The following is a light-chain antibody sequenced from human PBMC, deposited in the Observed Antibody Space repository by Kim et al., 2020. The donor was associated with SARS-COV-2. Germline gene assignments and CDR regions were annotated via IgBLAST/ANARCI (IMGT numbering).Light chain of an antibody. CDR3: SSYTSSSTYV. V-gene: IGLV2-14*04. Sequence: GQSITFSCTGTNSDVGGSNYVSWYQQHPGKAPKLMIYDVSNRPSGVSNRFSGSKSGNTASLTISGLQAEDEADYYCSSYTSSSTYVFGTGTKVTVL. CDR1: NSDVGGSNY. J-gene: IGLJ1*01. CDR2: DVS.